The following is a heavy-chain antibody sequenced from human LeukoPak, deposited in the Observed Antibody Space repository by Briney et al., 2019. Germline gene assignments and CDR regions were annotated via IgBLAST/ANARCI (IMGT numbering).Heavy chain of an antibody. D-gene: IGHD3-3*01. CDR2: IDHSGST. CDR3: ARATIRRVTIFGVVKGAFDY. CDR1: GGSISSYY. Sequence: SETLSLTCTVSGGSISSYYWSWIRQPPGKGLEWIGEIDHSGSTNYNPSLKSRVTISVDTSKNQFSLKLSSVTAADTAMYYCARATIRRVTIFGVVKGAFDYWGQGTLVTISS. V-gene: IGHV4-34*01. J-gene: IGHJ4*02.